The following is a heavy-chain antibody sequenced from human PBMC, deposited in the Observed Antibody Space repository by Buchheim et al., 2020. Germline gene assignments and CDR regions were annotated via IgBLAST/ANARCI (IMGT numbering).Heavy chain of an antibody. V-gene: IGHV4-30-2*01. J-gene: IGHJ4*02. CDR3: ARGEGLSRRFDY. D-gene: IGHD3/OR15-3a*01. Sequence: QLQLQESGSRLVKPSQTLSLTCAVSGGSISSGGYSWTWIRQPPGKGLEWIGYIYYSGSTYYNPSLKSRVTISVDTSKKQFSLKLTSVTAADTAVYYCARGEGLSRRFDYWGQGTL. CDR1: GGSISSGGYS. CDR2: IYYSGST.